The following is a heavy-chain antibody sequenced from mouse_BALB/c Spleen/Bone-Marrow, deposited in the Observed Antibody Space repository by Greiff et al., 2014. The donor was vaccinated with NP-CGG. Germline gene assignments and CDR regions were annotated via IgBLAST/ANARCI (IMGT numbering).Heavy chain of an antibody. D-gene: IGHD2-4*01. CDR2: IDPANGNT. J-gene: IGHJ1*01. CDR1: GFNIKDTY. V-gene: IGHV14-3*02. Sequence: VQLKQSGAELVKPGASVKLSCTASGFNIKDTYMHWVKQRPEQGLEWIGRIDPANGNTKYDPKFQGKATITADPSSNTAYLQLSSLTSEDTAVYYCATMITDWYFDVWGAGTTVTVSS. CDR3: ATMITDWYFDV.